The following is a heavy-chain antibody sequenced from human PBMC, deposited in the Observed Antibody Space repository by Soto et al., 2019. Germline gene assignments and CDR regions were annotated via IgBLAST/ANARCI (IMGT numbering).Heavy chain of an antibody. CDR1: GYTFTGYY. Sequence: ASVKVSCKASGYTFTGYYMHWVRQAPRQGLEWMGWINPNSGGTNYAQKFQGRVTMTRDTSISTAYMELSRLRSDDTAVYYCARDRRFWSGSYGMDVWGQGTTVTVSS. CDR3: ARDRRFWSGSYGMDV. D-gene: IGHD3-3*01. CDR2: INPNSGGT. V-gene: IGHV1-2*02. J-gene: IGHJ6*02.